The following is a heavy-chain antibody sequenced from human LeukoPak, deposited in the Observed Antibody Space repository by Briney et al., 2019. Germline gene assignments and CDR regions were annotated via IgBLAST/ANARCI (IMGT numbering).Heavy chain of an antibody. V-gene: IGHV5-51*01. CDR3: ARRYQRERRAFDI. Sequence: GDSLKISGKGSGYSFTSYWIGWVRQMPGKGLEWMGIIYPGDSDTRYGPSFQGQVTISTDKSISTAYLQRSSLKAYDTAVYYCARRYQRERRAFDIWGQGTMVTVSS. J-gene: IGHJ3*02. D-gene: IGHD3-16*02. CDR1: GYSFTSYW. CDR2: IYPGDSDT.